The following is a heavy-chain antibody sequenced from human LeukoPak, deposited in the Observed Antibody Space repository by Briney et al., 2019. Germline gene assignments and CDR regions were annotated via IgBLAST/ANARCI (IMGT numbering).Heavy chain of an antibody. D-gene: IGHD6-19*01. CDR2: TYYRSKWYN. CDR3: ARDPPSYSSGWSNWLDP. Sequence: SQTLSLTCAISGDSVSSNSAAWNWIRQSPSRGLEWLGRTYYRSKWYNDYAVSVKSRITINPDTSKNQFSLQLNSVTPEDTAVYYCARDPPSYSSGWSNWLDPWGQGTLVTVSS. J-gene: IGHJ5*02. CDR1: GDSVSSNSAA. V-gene: IGHV6-1*01.